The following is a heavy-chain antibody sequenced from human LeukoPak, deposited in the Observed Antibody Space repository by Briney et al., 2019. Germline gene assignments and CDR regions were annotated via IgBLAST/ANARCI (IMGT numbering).Heavy chain of an antibody. D-gene: IGHD6-19*01. CDR1: GFTFSDYY. V-gene: IGHV3-11*01. CDR3: ARVAVAGPYDY. Sequence: GGSLRLSCAASGFTFSDYYMSWIRQAPGKGLEWVSYISSSGSTIYYADSVKGRFTISRDNAKNSLYLQMNSLGAEDTAVYYCARVAVAGPYDYWGQGTLVTVSS. CDR2: ISSSGSTI. J-gene: IGHJ4*02.